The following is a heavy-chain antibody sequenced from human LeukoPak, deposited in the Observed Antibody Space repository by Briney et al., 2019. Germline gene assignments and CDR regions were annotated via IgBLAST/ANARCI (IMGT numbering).Heavy chain of an antibody. D-gene: IGHD3-22*01. J-gene: IGHJ4*02. V-gene: IGHV1-69*04. CDR3: ARDCRYYYDSSGYYYFDY. CDR2: IIPILGIA. CDR1: GGTFSSYA. Sequence: SVKVSCKASGGTFSSYAISCVRQAPGQGLEWMGRIIPILGIANYAQKFQGRVTITADKSTSTAYMELSSLRSEDTAVYYCARDCRYYYDSSGYYYFDYWGQGTLVTVSS.